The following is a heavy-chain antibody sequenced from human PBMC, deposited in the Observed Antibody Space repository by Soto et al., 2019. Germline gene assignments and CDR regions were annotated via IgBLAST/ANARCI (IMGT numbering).Heavy chain of an antibody. CDR3: AKDGRGSGSHYNSFGY. CDR1: GFTVGNNY. D-gene: IGHD3-10*01. V-gene: IGHV3-53*01. CDR2: IYRTGTT. J-gene: IGHJ4*02. Sequence: EVQLVESGGGLIQPGGSLKLSCAASGFTVGNNYMSWVRQAPGKGLEWVSLIYRTGTTKYADSVKGRFTVSRDNAKNTLYLQINSLRAEDTAVYYCAKDGRGSGSHYNSFGYWGQGTLVTVSS.